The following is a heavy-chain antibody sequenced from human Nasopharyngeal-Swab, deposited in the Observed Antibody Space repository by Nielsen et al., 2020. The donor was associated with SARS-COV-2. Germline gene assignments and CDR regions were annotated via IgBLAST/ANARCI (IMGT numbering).Heavy chain of an antibody. CDR3: ARRPRPGVLLWFRESYDAFDI. J-gene: IGHJ3*02. Sequence: GESLKISCKGSGYSFTSYWIGWVRQMPGKGLEWMGIIYPGDSDTRYSPSFQGQVTISADKSISTAYLQWSSLKASDTAMYYCARRPRPGVLLWFRESYDAFDIWGQGTMVTVSS. D-gene: IGHD3-10*01. V-gene: IGHV5-51*01. CDR1: GYSFTSYW. CDR2: IYPGDSDT.